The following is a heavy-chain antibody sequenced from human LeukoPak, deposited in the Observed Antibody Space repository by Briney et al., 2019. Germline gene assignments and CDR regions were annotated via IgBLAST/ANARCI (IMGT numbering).Heavy chain of an antibody. D-gene: IGHD4-17*01. J-gene: IGHJ4*02. CDR2: TTNKANSYTT. CDR3: ARARTIWGDYEYYFDY. CDR1: GFTFSDHY. V-gene: IGHV3-72*01. Sequence: GGSLRLSCAASGFTFSDHYMDWVRQAPGKGLEWVGRTTNKANSYTTQYAASVKGRLTISRDDSKNSLYLQMNSLKTEDTAVYYCARARTIWGDYEYYFDYWGQGTLVTVSS.